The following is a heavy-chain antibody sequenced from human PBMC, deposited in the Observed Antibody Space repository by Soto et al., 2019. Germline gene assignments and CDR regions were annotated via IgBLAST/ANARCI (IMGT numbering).Heavy chain of an antibody. V-gene: IGHV3-48*01. Sequence: EVQLVESGGGLVQPGGSLRLSCVAPGSTFSTYSMNWVRQAPGKGLEWVSYISSRGDVISYAGSVKGRFTISRDNAKNSLYLQMNSLRAEDTAVYYCAQYQSKMESWGQGTLVTVSA. CDR2: ISSRGDVI. D-gene: IGHD3-3*01. CDR3: AQYQSKMES. J-gene: IGHJ5*02. CDR1: GSTFSTYS.